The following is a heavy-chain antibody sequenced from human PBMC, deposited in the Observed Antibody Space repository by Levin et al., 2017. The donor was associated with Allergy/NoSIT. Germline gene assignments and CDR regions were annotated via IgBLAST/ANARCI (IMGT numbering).Heavy chain of an antibody. CDR1: GSSFSGGFH. V-gene: IGHV4-38-2*02. CDR2: IYHNGNT. CDR3: ARAVGVVIPAASDY. Sequence: SETLSLTCTVSGSSFSGGFHWGWIRQPPGKGLELLGSIYHNGNTNYNPSLKSRVTISLDTSKNQFSLNLSSVTAADTAVYYCARAVGVVIPAASDYWGQGNLVTVSS. D-gene: IGHD3-3*01. J-gene: IGHJ4*02.